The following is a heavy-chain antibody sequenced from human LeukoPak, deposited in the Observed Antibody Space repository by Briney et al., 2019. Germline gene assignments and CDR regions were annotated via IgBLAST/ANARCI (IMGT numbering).Heavy chain of an antibody. D-gene: IGHD3-9*01. CDR3: AKGGSYDILTGYYPSY. Sequence: GGSLRLSCAASGVTLSTYAMSWARQAPGKGLERVSAISGSGGSTYYADSVKGRFTISRDNSKNTLYLQMNSLRAEDTAVYYCAKGGSYDILTGYYPSYWGQGTLVTVSS. CDR1: GVTLSTYA. CDR2: ISGSGGST. V-gene: IGHV3-23*01. J-gene: IGHJ4*02.